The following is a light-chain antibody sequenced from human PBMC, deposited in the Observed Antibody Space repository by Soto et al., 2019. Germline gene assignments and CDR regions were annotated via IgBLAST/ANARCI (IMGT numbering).Light chain of an antibody. V-gene: IGKV3-15*01. J-gene: IGKJ5*01. CDR3: QQYKNWPL. CDR1: QIVSSH. Sequence: TQSPSTLSLSPVYRATLSCMSVQIVSSHFALYQQKSGQAPRLFIYDASTRATGIPVRFSGSGFGTEFTLTISSLQSEDFAVYYCQQYKNWPLFGQGTRLEIK. CDR2: DAS.